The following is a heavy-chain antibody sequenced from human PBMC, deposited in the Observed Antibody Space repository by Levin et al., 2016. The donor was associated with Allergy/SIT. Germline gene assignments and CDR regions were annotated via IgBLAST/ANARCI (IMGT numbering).Heavy chain of an antibody. Sequence: SETLSLTCTVSGGSISSYYWSWIRQPPGKGLEWIGYIYYSGSTNYNPSLKSRVTISVDTSKNQFSLNLSSVTAADTAVYYCARVSVGLELLGGFYYYGMDVWGQGTTVTVSS. D-gene: IGHD1-7*01. J-gene: IGHJ6*02. CDR3: ARVSVGLELLGGFYYYGMDV. CDR1: GGSISSYY. CDR2: IYYSGST. V-gene: IGHV4-59*12.